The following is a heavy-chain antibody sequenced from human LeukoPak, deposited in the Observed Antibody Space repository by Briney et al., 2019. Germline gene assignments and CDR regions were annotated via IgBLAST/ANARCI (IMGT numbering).Heavy chain of an antibody. CDR3: ARDRSTVTTYWYFDL. J-gene: IGHJ2*01. V-gene: IGHV4-4*07. D-gene: IGHD4-17*01. Sequence: KPSETLSLTCAVSGGSISSYYWSWIRQPAGKGLEWIGRIYSSGSTNYNPSLKSRVTMSVDTSKNQFSLKLSSVTAADTAVYYCARDRSTVTTYWYFDLWGRGTLVTVSS. CDR2: IYSSGST. CDR1: GGSISSYY.